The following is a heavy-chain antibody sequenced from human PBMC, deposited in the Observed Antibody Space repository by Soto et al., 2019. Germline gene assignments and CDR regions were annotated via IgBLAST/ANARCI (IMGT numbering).Heavy chain of an antibody. CDR2: INPSGGST. CDR3: ATGRVTIFGVVIMGDY. D-gene: IGHD3-3*01. V-gene: IGHV1-46*01. J-gene: IGHJ4*02. CDR1: GYTFTSYY. Sequence: QVQLVQRGAEVKRPGASVKVSCKASGYTFTSYYMHWVRQAPGQGLEWMGIINPSGGSTSYAQKFQGRVTMTRDTSTSTVYMELSSLRSEDTAVYYCATGRVTIFGVVIMGDYWGQGTLVTVSS.